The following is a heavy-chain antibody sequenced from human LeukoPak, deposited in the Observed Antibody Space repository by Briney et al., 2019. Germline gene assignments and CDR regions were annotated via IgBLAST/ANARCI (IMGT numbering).Heavy chain of an antibody. CDR1: GGSISSSSYY. Sequence: PSETLSLTCIVSGGSISSSSYYWGWLRQPPGKGLEWIGSMYYSGSTYYNPSLKSRVTISVDTSKNQFSLKLSSVTAADTAVYYCARLGSVTMIRGVIDWGQGTLVTVSS. V-gene: IGHV4-39*01. CDR3: ARLGSVTMIRGVID. CDR2: MYYSGST. J-gene: IGHJ4*02. D-gene: IGHD3-10*01.